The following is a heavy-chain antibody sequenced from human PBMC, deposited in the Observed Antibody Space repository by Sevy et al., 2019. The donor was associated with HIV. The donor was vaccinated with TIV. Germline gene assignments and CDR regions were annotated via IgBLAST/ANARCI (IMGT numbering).Heavy chain of an antibody. D-gene: IGHD1-26*01. CDR1: GFTFSSYW. Sequence: GGSLRLSCAASGFTFSSYWMHWVRQVPGKGLVWVSRIKSDGSSTSYADSVKGRFTISRDNVKNTLYLQMNSLRAEDTAVYYCARDRSGSYHVSDNWFDPWGQGTLVTVSS. V-gene: IGHV3-74*01. CDR3: ARDRSGSYHVSDNWFDP. CDR2: IKSDGSST. J-gene: IGHJ5*02.